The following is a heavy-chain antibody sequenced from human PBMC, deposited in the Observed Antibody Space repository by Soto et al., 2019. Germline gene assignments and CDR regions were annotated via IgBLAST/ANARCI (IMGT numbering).Heavy chain of an antibody. CDR2: IRGDGGST. J-gene: IGHJ4*02. V-gene: IGHV3-23*01. CDR1: GFTFKIYS. CDR3: AKAGLIVYQYFFDY. Sequence: PGGSLRLSCATSGFTFKIYSMRWVRQAPGKGLEWVSAIRGDGGSTYYAHSVDGRFTISRDNSGNTLYLQMNSLRADDTAVYYCAKAGLIVYQYFFDYWGQGTLVTVSS. D-gene: IGHD2-8*01.